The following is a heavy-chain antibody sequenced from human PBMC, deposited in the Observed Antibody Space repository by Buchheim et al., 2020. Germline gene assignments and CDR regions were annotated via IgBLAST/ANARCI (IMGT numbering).Heavy chain of an antibody. CDR3: ARDVGYCSGGSCYSEYYFDY. V-gene: IGHV3-66*01. CDR1: GFTVSSNY. CDR2: IYSGGST. D-gene: IGHD2-15*01. Sequence: EVQLVESGGGLVQPGGSLRLSCAASGFTVSSNYMSWVCQAPGKGLEWVSVIYSGGSTYYADSVKGRFTISRDNSKNTLYLQMNSLRAEDTAVYYCARDVGYCSGGSCYSEYYFDYWGQGTL. J-gene: IGHJ4*02.